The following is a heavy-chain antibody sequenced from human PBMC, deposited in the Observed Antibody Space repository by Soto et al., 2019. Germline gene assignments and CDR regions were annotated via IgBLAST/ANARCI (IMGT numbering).Heavy chain of an antibody. CDR3: AKNGGADYKYYMDV. CDR1: GFTFNNFA. J-gene: IGHJ6*03. Sequence: PGGSLRLSCAASGFTFNNFAMSWVRQAPGKGLEWVSAMSGSGDGTYYSDSVKGRFTISRDNSKDTLYLQMNSLRTEDTAVYYCAKNGGADYKYYMDVWGKGTTVTVSS. V-gene: IGHV3-23*01. D-gene: IGHD3-16*01. CDR2: MSGSGDGT.